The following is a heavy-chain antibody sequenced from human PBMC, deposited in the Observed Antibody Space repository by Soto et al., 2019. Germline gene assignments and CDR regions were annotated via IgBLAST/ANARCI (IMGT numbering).Heavy chain of an antibody. Sequence: EVHLVESGGGLIQPGGSLRLSCAASGVTFSNYNMDWVRQAPGKGLEWLSYISNTSRTIYYADSVQGRFTISRDNARKSLFLQMNSLRDEDTAVYYCARDGNRGYDMDVWGQGTTVIVSS. J-gene: IGHJ6*02. CDR2: ISNTSRTI. V-gene: IGHV3-48*02. CDR3: ARDGNRGYDMDV. CDR1: GVTFSNYN. D-gene: IGHD1-1*01.